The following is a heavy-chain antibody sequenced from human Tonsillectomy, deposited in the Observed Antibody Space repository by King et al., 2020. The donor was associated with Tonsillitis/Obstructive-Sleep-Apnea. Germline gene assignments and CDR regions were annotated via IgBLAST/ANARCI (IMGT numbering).Heavy chain of an antibody. CDR3: ARDTYYYYASGSYNRNRFDY. V-gene: IGHV4-34*01. CDR1: GGSFSDYD. Sequence: VQLQQWGAGLLKPSETLSLTCAVYGGSFSDYDWSWVRQPPGKGLEWIGVINHSGSTIYNPSLKSRLTISVDTSKNQFSLKLSSVTAADTAVYYCARDTYYYYASGSYNRNRFDYWGQGTLVTVSS. CDR2: INHSGST. J-gene: IGHJ4*02. D-gene: IGHD3-10*01.